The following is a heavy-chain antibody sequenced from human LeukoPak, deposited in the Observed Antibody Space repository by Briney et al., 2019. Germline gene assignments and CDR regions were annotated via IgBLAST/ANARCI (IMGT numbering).Heavy chain of an antibody. V-gene: IGHV3-7*01. CDR3: AGGAGWSIDY. D-gene: IGHD2-15*01. J-gene: IGHJ4*02. Sequence: GGSLRLSCAASGFTFSDYWMNWVRQAPGKGLEWVAILKQDGSEILYVDSVKGRFTISRDNAKNSLYLQMNSLRAEDTAVYYCAGGAGWSIDYWGQGTLVTVSS. CDR2: LKQDGSEI. CDR1: GFTFSDYW.